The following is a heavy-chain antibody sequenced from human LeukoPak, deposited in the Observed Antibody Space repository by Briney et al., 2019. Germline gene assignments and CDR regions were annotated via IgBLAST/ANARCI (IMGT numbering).Heavy chain of an antibody. D-gene: IGHD2-21*02. CDR2: INHSGST. Sequence: PSETLSLTCAVYGGSFSGYYWSWIRQPPGKGLEWIGEINHSGSTNYNPSLKSRVTISVDTSKNQFSLKLSSVTAADTAVYYCARDSVRGFVVVTANAFDIWGQGTMVTVSS. CDR3: ARDSVRGFVVVTANAFDI. CDR1: GGSFSGYY. V-gene: IGHV4-34*01. J-gene: IGHJ3*02.